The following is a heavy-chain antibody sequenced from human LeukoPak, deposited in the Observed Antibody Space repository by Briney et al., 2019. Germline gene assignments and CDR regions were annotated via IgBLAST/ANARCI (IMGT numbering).Heavy chain of an antibody. CDR2: IRYDGSNK. CDR1: GFTFSSYG. CDR3: AKGGPTYYYDSSGYPRWYYFDY. V-gene: IGHV3-30*02. D-gene: IGHD3-22*01. J-gene: IGHJ4*02. Sequence: GGSLRLSCAASGFTFSSYGMHWVRQAPGKGLEWVAFIRYDGSNKYYADSVKGRFTISRDNSKNTLYLQMNSLRAEDTAVYYCAKGGPTYYYDSSGYPRWYYFDYWGQGTLVTISS.